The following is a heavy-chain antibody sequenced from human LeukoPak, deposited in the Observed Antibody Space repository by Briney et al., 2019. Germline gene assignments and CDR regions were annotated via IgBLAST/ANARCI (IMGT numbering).Heavy chain of an antibody. Sequence: GGSLRLSCAASGFTFSSYGMHWVRQAPGKGLEWVAVISYDGSNKYYADSVKGRFTISRDNSKNTLYLQMNSLRAEDTAVYYCAKASRFGYCSGGSCPDAFGIWGQGTMVTVSS. CDR2: ISYDGSNK. CDR1: GFTFSSYG. D-gene: IGHD2-15*01. V-gene: IGHV3-30*18. CDR3: AKASRFGYCSGGSCPDAFGI. J-gene: IGHJ3*02.